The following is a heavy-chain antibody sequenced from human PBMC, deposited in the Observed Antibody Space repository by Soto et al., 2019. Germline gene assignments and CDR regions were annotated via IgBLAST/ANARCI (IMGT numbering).Heavy chain of an antibody. Sequence: QLMQSGVEVRKHGASVKVSCKNSGYIFSSFGVSWVRQAPGQGIEWVGWISTYTGKTEYAPNVQDRFTMTTDTSTSTAYMELRNLTSDDTAVYYCASAATTFGIVTRLDHWGQGTLVTVYS. CDR3: ASAATTFGIVTRLDH. CDR2: ISTYTGKT. CDR1: GYIFSSFG. D-gene: IGHD3-3*01. V-gene: IGHV1-18*01. J-gene: IGHJ4*02.